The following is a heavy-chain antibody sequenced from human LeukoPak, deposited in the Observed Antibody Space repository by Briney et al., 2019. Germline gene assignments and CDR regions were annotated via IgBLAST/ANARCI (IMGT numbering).Heavy chain of an antibody. V-gene: IGHV3-7*01. D-gene: IGHD1-26*01. CDR3: ARDHEW. CDR2: IKQDESEK. CDR1: EFSVGSNY. J-gene: IGHJ1*01. Sequence: GGSLRLSWAASEFSVGSNYMTWVRQAPGKGLEWVAIIKQDESEKYYVDSVKGRFTISRDNAKNSLYLQMNSLGVEDTAIYYCARDHEWGGQGTLVTVSS.